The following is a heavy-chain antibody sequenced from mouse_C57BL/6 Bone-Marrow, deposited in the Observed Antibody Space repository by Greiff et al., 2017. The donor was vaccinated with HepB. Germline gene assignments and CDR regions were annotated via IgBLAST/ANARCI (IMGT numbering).Heavy chain of an antibody. Sequence: EVKLMESGPELVKPGASVKIPCKASGYTFTDYNMDWVKQSHGKSLEWIGDINPNNGGTIYNQKFKGKATLTVDKSSSTAYMELRSLTSEDTAVYYCARGDLLQFAYWGQGTLVTVSA. CDR1: GYTFTDYN. V-gene: IGHV1-18*01. CDR2: INPNNGGT. D-gene: IGHD1-1*01. J-gene: IGHJ3*01. CDR3: ARGDLLQFAY.